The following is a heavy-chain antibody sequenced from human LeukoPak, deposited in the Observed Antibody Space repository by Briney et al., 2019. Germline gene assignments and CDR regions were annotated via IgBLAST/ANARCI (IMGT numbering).Heavy chain of an antibody. CDR2: INPNSGGT. Sequence: ASVKVSCKASGYTFTGYYMHWVRQAPGQGLEWMGWINPNSGGTNYAQKFQGRVTMTRDTSISTAYMELSRLRPDDTAVYYCARDFSPYDYGDPEDWFDPWGQGTLVTVSS. D-gene: IGHD4-17*01. V-gene: IGHV1-2*02. J-gene: IGHJ5*02. CDR3: ARDFSPYDYGDPEDWFDP. CDR1: GYTFTGYY.